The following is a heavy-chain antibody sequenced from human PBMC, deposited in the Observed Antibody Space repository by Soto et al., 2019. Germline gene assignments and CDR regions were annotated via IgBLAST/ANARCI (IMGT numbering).Heavy chain of an antibody. CDR3: AKGSASARPYCFDY. J-gene: IGHJ4*02. CDR1: GFTFSNYA. CDR2: ITGSGGDT. Sequence: EVQLLESGGDLVQPGGSLRLSCAASGFTFSNYAMSWVHQAPGKGLEWVSAITGSGGDTYHADYVKGRFTISRDNSKNTLYLQMNSLRAEDTAVYYCAKGSASARPYCFDYWGQGTLVTVSS. D-gene: IGHD6-6*01. V-gene: IGHV3-23*01.